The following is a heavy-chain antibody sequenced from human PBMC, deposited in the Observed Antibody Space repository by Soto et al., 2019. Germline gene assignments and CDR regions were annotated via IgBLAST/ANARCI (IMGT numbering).Heavy chain of an antibody. J-gene: IGHJ5*02. D-gene: IGHD2-2*01. V-gene: IGHV1-2*04. CDR2: INPNSGGT. Sequence: GASVKASCKASGYSLTGYYMHWVRQAPGQGLEWMGWINPNSGGTNYAQKFQGWVTMTRDTSISTAYMELSRLRSDDTAVYYCARDRGYCSSTSCYEPLTWFDPWGQGTLVTVSS. CDR3: ARDRGYCSSTSCYEPLTWFDP. CDR1: GYSLTGYY.